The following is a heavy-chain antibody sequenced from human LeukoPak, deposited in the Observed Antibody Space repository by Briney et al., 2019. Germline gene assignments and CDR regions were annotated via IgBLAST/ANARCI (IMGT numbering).Heavy chain of an antibody. Sequence: PGGSLRLSCAASGFPFSSWPVDWVRQAPGRGLEWITTISHDGSQTYYADSVKGRFIISRDNSKNTLSLQMNSPRVEDTGMYYCTTIHYWGQGTLITVSS. CDR3: TTIHY. CDR2: ISHDGSQT. CDR1: GFPFSSWP. V-gene: IGHV3-33*05. J-gene: IGHJ4*02.